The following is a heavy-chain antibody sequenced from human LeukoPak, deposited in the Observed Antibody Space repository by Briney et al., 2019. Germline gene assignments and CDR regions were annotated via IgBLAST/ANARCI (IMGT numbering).Heavy chain of an antibody. V-gene: IGHV4-59*12. CDR3: ARSTAGITYYYDSSGCLLDY. Sequence: SETLTLTCTVSGGSISSYYWSWIRQPPGKGLEWIGYIYYSGSTYYNPSLKSRVTISVDTSKNQFSLKLSSVTAADTAVYYCARSTAGITYYYDSSGCLLDYWGQGTLVTVSS. CDR1: GGSISSYY. J-gene: IGHJ4*02. CDR2: IYYSGST. D-gene: IGHD3-22*01.